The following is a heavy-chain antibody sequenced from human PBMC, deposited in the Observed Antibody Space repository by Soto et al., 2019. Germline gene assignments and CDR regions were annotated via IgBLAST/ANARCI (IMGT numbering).Heavy chain of an antibody. V-gene: IGHV3-53*01. J-gene: IGHJ4*02. CDR1: GFTVSSNY. Sequence: GGSLRLSCAASGFTVSSNYMSWVRQAPGKGLEWVSVIYSGGSTYYADSVKGRFTISRDNSKNTLYLQMNSLRAEDTAVYYCARGWLQSALIDYWGQGTQVTVSS. D-gene: IGHD5-12*01. CDR2: IYSGGST. CDR3: ARGWLQSALIDY.